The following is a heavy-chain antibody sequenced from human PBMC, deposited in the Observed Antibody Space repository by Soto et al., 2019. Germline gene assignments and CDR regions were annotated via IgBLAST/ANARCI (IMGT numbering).Heavy chain of an antibody. CDR1: GFTFSSYG. CDR2: ISYDGSNK. V-gene: IGHV3-30*18. J-gene: IGHJ3*02. D-gene: IGHD1-26*01. CDR3: AKDLVWVLLLGLEIAFDI. Sequence: GGSLRLSCAASGFTFSSYGMHWVRQAPGKGLEWVAVISYDGSNKYYADSVKGRFTISRDDSKNTLYLQMNSLRAEDTAVYYCAKDLVWVLLLGLEIAFDIWGQGPMVTVSS.